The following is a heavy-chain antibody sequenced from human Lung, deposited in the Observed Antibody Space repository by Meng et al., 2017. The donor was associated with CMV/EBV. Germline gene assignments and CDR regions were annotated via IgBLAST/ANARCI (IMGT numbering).Heavy chain of an antibody. V-gene: IGHV1-2*02. Sequence: ASVKVSCKASGYTFTGYYMHWVRQDPGQGLEWMGWINPNSGGTNYAQKFQGRVTMTRDTSISTAYMELSRLRSDDTAVYYCAIDGGGLYYFDYWGQGTLVTVSS. J-gene: IGHJ4*02. CDR1: GYTFTGYY. CDR2: INPNSGGT. CDR3: AIDGGGLYYFDY. D-gene: IGHD3-16*01.